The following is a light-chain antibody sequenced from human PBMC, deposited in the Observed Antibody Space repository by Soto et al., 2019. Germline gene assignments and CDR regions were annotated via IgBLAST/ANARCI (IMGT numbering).Light chain of an antibody. CDR3: SSYAGSSNV. Sequence: QSVLTQPPSASGSPGQSVAISCTGTSSDVGGYNYVSWYQQHPGKAPKLMIYEVNKRPSGVPDRFSGSKSGNTASLTVSGLQAEGGADYYCSSYAGSSNVFGTGTKLTVL. CDR2: EVN. V-gene: IGLV2-8*01. J-gene: IGLJ1*01. CDR1: SSDVGGYNY.